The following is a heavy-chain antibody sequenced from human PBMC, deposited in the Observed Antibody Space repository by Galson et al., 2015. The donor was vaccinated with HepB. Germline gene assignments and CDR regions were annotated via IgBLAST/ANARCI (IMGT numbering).Heavy chain of an antibody. CDR3: ARVGSGWYSIGDGMDV. Sequence: SLRLSCAASGFTFSSYEMNWVRQAPGKGLEWVSYISSSGSTIYYANSVKGRFTISRGNAKNSLYLQMNSLRAEDTAVYYCARVGSGWYSIGDGMDVWGQGTTVTVSS. J-gene: IGHJ6*02. CDR1: GFTFSSYE. CDR2: ISSSGSTI. V-gene: IGHV3-48*03. D-gene: IGHD6-19*01.